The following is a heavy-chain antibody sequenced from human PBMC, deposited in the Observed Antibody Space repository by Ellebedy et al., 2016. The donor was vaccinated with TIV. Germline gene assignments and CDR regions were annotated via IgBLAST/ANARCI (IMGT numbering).Heavy chain of an antibody. CDR3: AKKYSRGAIFTMVRGGNFDY. D-gene: IGHD3-10*01. CDR2: ISSSSSNT. V-gene: IGHV3-48*04. J-gene: IGHJ4*02. CDR1: GFTFSSYS. Sequence: GESLKISXAASGFTFSSYSMNWVRQAPGKGLEWVSYISSSSSNTYYADSVKGRFTISRDNTKNTLYLQVNSLRAEDTAVYYCAKKYSRGAIFTMVRGGNFDYWGQGTLVTVSS.